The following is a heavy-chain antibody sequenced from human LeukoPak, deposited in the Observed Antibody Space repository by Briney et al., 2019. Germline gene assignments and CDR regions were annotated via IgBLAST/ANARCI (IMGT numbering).Heavy chain of an antibody. CDR2: ISGSGGST. V-gene: IGHV3-23*01. CDR1: GFTFSNYD. Sequence: PGGSLTLSCAASGFTFSNYDMILVRQAPGKGLEGVSDISGSGGSTYYADSVKGRFTISRDNSRDTLYLQMNSLRAEDTAVYYCAKGYYDYVWGSYYFDYWGQGTLVTVSS. D-gene: IGHD3-16*01. J-gene: IGHJ4*02. CDR3: AKGYYDYVWGSYYFDY.